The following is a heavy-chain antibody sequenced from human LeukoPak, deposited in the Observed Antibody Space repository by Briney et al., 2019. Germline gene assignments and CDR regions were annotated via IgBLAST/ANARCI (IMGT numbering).Heavy chain of an antibody. Sequence: ASVKVSCKASGYTFTSYDINWVRQATGQGLEWMGWMNPNSGNTGYAQKFQGRVTITRNTSISTAYMELSSMRSEDTAVYYCARGKRVIAAAGTADYWGQGTLVTVSS. D-gene: IGHD6-13*01. V-gene: IGHV1-8*03. CDR1: GYTFTSYD. J-gene: IGHJ4*02. CDR2: MNPNSGNT. CDR3: ARGKRVIAAAGTADY.